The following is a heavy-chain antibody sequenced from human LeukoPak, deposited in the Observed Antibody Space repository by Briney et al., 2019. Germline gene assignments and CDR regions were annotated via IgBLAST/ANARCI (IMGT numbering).Heavy chain of an antibody. CDR1: GYTFTSYG. V-gene: IGHV1-18*01. J-gene: IGHJ1*01. CDR3: ARYRIAVAGLGAEYLQH. D-gene: IGHD6-19*01. CDR2: ISAYNRTK. Sequence: ASLKLSCTASGYTFTSYGVSWVRQAPGPGLEWMGWISAYNRTKYYAQKLQGRVTMTTDPSTTTAYMELRSLRSDATAVYYVARYRIAVAGLGAEYLQHWGQGTLVTVSS.